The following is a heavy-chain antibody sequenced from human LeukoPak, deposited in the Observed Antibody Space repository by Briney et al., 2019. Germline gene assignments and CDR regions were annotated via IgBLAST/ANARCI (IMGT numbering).Heavy chain of an antibody. CDR3: GKGRTIYYYDSSGYFDAFDI. V-gene: IGHV3-33*06. CDR2: IWYDGSNQ. Sequence: GGSLRLSCAASGFTFSSYGMHWVRQAPGTGLEWVAIIWYDGSNQYYADSVKGRFTISRDNSKNTLYLQMNSLRAEDTAVYYCGKGRTIYYYDSSGYFDAFDIWGQGTMVTVSS. D-gene: IGHD3-22*01. J-gene: IGHJ3*02. CDR1: GFTFSSYG.